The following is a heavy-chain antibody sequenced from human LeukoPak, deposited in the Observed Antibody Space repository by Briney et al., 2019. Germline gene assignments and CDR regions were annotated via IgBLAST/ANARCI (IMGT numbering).Heavy chain of an antibody. V-gene: IGHV3-15*01. J-gene: IGHJ5*02. CDR1: GFNFINAW. D-gene: IGHD2-8*01. CDR3: TTDEWS. Sequence: GGSLRLSCVASGFNFINAWMSWVRQAPGKGLEWVARITSRSDGGTTQYAEPVKGGFTISRDDSESRLYLQMDSLKREDTAVYFCTTDEWSWGQGILVTVSS. CDR2: ITSRSDGGTT.